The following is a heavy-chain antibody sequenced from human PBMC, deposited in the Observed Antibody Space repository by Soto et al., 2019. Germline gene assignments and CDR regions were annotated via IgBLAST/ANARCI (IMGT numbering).Heavy chain of an antibody. V-gene: IGHV4-31*03. CDR1: GGSISSGGYY. CDR3: ARIPYDSSGYYTPPAGAFDI. J-gene: IGHJ3*02. CDR2: IYYSGST. Sequence: SETLSLTCTVSGGSISSGGYYWSWIRQHPGKGLEWIGYIYYSGSTYYNPSLKSRVTISVDTSKNQFSLKLSSVTAADTAVHYSARIPYDSSGYYTPPAGAFDIWGQGTMVTVSS. D-gene: IGHD3-22*01.